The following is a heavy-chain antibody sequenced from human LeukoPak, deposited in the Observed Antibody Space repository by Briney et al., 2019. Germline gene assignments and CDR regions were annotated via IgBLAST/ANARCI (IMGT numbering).Heavy chain of an antibody. D-gene: IGHD1-26*01. CDR3: VKAHSGSFYSGIH. V-gene: IGHV3-23*01. Sequence: PGGSLRLSCATSGFTFSSYAMNWVRQAPGKGLEWVSAISGGGDITYYTGSVKGRFTISRDNSKNTLYLQVSSLRADDTAVYYCVKAHSGSFYSGIHWGQGTLVTVSS. J-gene: IGHJ4*02. CDR2: ISGGGDIT. CDR1: GFTFSSYA.